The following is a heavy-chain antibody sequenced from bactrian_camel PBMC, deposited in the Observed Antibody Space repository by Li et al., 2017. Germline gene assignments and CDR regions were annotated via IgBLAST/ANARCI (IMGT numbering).Heavy chain of an antibody. CDR1: GLPFSRYC. Sequence: HVQLVESGGGSVQAGGSLRLSCSAPGLPFSRYCMAWFRQAPGKEREGVAAIASDGRTSYADSVKGRFAISKDSAKNTLYLQMNSLKPEDTAIYYCAAAKGLPDLLRGGYLSARSYNYWGRGTQVTVS. CDR2: IASDGRT. D-gene: IGHD3*01. V-gene: IGHV3S26*01. CDR3: AAAKGLPDLLRGGYLSARSYNY. J-gene: IGHJ4*01.